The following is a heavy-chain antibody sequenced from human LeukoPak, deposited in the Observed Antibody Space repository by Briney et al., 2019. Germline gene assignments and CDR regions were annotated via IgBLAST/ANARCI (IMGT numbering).Heavy chain of an antibody. D-gene: IGHD4/OR15-4a*01. CDR2: IYYSGST. V-gene: IGHV4-59*01. CDR1: GGSNNSYY. Sequence: PSETLSLTCTVSGGSNNSYYLSWIRRPPGEGLEWIGYIYYSGSTNYNPSLKSRVTMSVDTSKNQFSLKLSSVTAADTAVYYCARVGAVGYFDLWGRGTLVTVSS. J-gene: IGHJ2*01. CDR3: ARVGAVGYFDL.